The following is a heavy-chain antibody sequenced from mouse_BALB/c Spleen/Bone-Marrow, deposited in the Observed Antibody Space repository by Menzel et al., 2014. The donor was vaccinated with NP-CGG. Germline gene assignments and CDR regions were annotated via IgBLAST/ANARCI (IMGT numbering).Heavy chain of an antibody. CDR1: GFNIKDTY. D-gene: IGHD2-4*01. J-gene: IGHJ3*01. CDR2: IDPANGNT. V-gene: IGHV14-3*02. CDR3: AMITTGAWFAY. Sequence: EVQLQQSGAELVKPGASVKLSCTSSGFNIKDTYMHWVKQRPERGLEWIGRIDPANGNTKYDPKFQGKATITADTSSNTACLQLSSLTSEDTAVYYCAMITTGAWFAYWGQGTLVTVSA.